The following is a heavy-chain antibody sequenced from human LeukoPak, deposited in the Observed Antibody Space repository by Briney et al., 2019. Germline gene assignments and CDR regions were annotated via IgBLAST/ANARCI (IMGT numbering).Heavy chain of an antibody. V-gene: IGHV3-33*01. J-gene: IGHJ6*02. CDR1: GFTFSSYG. D-gene: IGHD2-2*01. CDR3: ARDLTPQRYCSSTSCSSNYYYYYGMDV. CDR2: IWYDGSNK. Sequence: GGSLRLSCAASGFTFSSYGMHWVRQAPGKGLEWVAVIWYDGSNKYYADSVKGRFTISRDNSKNTQYLQMNSLRAEDTAVYYCARDLTPQRYCSSTSCSSNYYYYYGMDVWGQGTTVTVSS.